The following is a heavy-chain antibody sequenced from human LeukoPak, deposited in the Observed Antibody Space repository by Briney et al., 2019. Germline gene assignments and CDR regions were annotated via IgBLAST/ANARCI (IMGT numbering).Heavy chain of an antibody. CDR2: IIPIFGTA. Sequence: SVKVSCKASGGTFSSYAISWVRQAPGQGLEWMGGIIPIFGTANYAQKFQGRVTITADESTSTAYMELSSLRSEDTAVYYCARVYYDYVWGSYRYEPLFDYWGQGTLVTVSS. CDR3: ARVYYDYVWGSYRYEPLFDY. V-gene: IGHV1-69*13. CDR1: GGTFSSYA. D-gene: IGHD3-16*02. J-gene: IGHJ4*02.